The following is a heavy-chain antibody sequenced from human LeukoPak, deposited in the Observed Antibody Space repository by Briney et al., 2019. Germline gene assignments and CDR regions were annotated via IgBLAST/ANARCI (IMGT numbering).Heavy chain of an antibody. CDR1: RFTFSSYW. D-gene: IGHD2-15*01. J-gene: IGHJ4*02. CDR3: GRETSGGFDY. V-gene: IGHV3-74*01. CDR2: TNSDGSIT. Sequence: AGSLRLSCAASRFTFSSYWMNWVRQAPGKGLVWVSRTNSDGSITGNADFVKGRFTISTANAKNTLYLQMNSLRAEDTAVYYWGRETSGGFDYWGQGTLVTVSS.